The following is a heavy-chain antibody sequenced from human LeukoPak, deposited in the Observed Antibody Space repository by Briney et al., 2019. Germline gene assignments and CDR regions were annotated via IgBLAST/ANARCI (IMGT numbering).Heavy chain of an antibody. J-gene: IGHJ6*02. CDR2: IKHDGSET. CDR1: GFTFSSIW. V-gene: IGHV3-7*02. Sequence: QSGGSLRLSCATSGFTFSSIWMSWVRQAPGKGLEWVANIKHDGSETNYVDSVKGRFTISRDNAKNSLHLQTNSLRVEDTAVYYCAKNGGPHGMDVWGQGTTVTVSS. CDR3: AKNGGPHGMDV. D-gene: IGHD3-16*01.